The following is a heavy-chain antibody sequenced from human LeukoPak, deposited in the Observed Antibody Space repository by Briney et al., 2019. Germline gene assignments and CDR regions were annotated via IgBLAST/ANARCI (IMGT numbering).Heavy chain of an antibody. CDR3: TTIRGFCGGRSCLGY. V-gene: IGHV3-15*01. J-gene: IGHJ4*02. D-gene: IGHD2-15*01. Sequence: PGGSLRLSCAASGFTFSNAWMSWVRQAPGKGLEWVGRIKSEVDGGTTDYAAPVEGRFTIARDDSKNTLYLQMNSLKSEDTAVYYCTTIRGFCGGRSCLGYWGQGTLVTVSS. CDR2: IKSEVDGGTT. CDR1: GFTFSNAW.